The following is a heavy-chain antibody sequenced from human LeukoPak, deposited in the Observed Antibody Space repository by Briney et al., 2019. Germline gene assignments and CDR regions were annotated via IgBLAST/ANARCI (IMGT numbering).Heavy chain of an antibody. CDR2: TRYDGSVN. Sequence: HSGGSLRLSCAASGFTFTSYAMHWVRQAPGKGLEWAAFTRYDGSVNYYSDSVTGRFTISRDNSKNTVDLQMNSLRPEDTAVYYCAKDHWGPSSFFEYWGQGTLVIVSS. CDR3: AKDHWGPSSFFEY. CDR1: GFTFTSYA. J-gene: IGHJ4*02. V-gene: IGHV3-30*02. D-gene: IGHD7-27*01.